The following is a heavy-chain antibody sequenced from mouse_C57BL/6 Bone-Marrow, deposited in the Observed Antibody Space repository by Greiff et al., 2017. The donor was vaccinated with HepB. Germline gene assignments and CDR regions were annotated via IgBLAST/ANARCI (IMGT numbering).Heavy chain of an antibody. J-gene: IGHJ2*01. Sequence: QVQLQQSGTELVKPGASVKLSCKASGYTFTSYWMHWVKQRPGQGLEWIGNINPSNGGTNYNEKFKSKATLTVDKSSSTAYMQLSSLTSEDSAVYYCARGWAYDSYYFDYWGQGTTLTVSS. CDR1: GYTFTSYW. D-gene: IGHD2-4*01. CDR2: INPSNGGT. V-gene: IGHV1-53*01. CDR3: ARGWAYDSYYFDY.